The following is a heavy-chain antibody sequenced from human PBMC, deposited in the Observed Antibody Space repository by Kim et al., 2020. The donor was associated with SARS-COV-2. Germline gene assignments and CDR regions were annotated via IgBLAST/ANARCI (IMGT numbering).Heavy chain of an antibody. V-gene: IGHV4-61*03. J-gene: IGHJ5*02. D-gene: IGHD3-16*01. CDR2: VYYSGTT. Sequence: SETLSLTCSVSGGSVRSDEYYWNWIRQSPGKGLEWIGNVYYSGTTNYNPSLKNRVTMSVDAPKNHYSLILTSVTAADTANYYCARAPRITLGGVSATPFDLWGQGTLVRVSS. CDR3: ARAPRITLGGVSATPFDL. CDR1: GGSVRSDEYY.